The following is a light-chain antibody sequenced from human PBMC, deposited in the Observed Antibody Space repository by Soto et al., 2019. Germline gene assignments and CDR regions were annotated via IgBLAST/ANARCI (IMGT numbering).Light chain of an antibody. CDR3: GSYAGSNNFLYV. J-gene: IGLJ1*01. Sequence: QTVVTQPPSVSGAPGQRVTISCTGSSSNIGAGYDVHWYQQLPGTAPKLVIYGTTNRPSGVPDRFSGSKSGTSASLAITGLQAEDEADYYCGSYAGSNNFLYVFGTGTKLTVL. V-gene: IGLV1-40*01. CDR2: GTT. CDR1: SSNIGAGYD.